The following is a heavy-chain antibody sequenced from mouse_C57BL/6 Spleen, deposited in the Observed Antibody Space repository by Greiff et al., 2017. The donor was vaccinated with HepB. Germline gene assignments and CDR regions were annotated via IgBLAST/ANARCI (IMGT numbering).Heavy chain of an antibody. J-gene: IGHJ2*01. V-gene: IGHV5-17*01. D-gene: IGHD2-4*01. CDR2: ISSGSSTI. CDR3: ARQGLRRGHYFDY. CDR1: GFTFSDYG. Sequence: EVMLVESGGGLVKPGGSLKLSCAASGFTFSDYGMHWVRQAPEKGLEWVAYISSGSSTIYYADTVKGRFTISRDNAKNTLFLQMTSLRSEDTAMYYCARQGLRRGHYFDYWGQGTTLTVSS.